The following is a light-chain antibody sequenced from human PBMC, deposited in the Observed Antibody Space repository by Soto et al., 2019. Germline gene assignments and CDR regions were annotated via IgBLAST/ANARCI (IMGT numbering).Light chain of an antibody. CDR3: QQRRNWPPWT. V-gene: IGKV3-11*01. CDR2: DAS. J-gene: IGKJ1*01. Sequence: EIVLTQSPATLSLSPGERATLSCRASQSVSSYLAWYQQKPGQAPRLLIYDASNRATGIPARFSGSGSGTDFTLTISSLEHDDFAVSYCQQRRNWPPWTFGQGTKV. CDR1: QSVSSY.